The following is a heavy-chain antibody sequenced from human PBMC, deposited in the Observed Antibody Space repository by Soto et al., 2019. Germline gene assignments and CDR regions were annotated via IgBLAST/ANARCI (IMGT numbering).Heavy chain of an antibody. D-gene: IGHD4-17*01. V-gene: IGHV3-7*01. CDR1: GFTFSSYW. CDR3: AREGSYGDYYAFDI. Sequence: TGGSLRLSCAASGFTFSSYWMSWVRQAPGKGLEWVANIKQDGSEKYYVDSVKGRFTISRDNAKNSLYLQMNSLRAEDTAVYYCAREGSYGDYYAFDIWGQGTMVTVSS. CDR2: IKQDGSEK. J-gene: IGHJ3*02.